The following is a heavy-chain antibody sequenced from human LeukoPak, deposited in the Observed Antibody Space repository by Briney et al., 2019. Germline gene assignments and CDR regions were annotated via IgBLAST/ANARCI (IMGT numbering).Heavy chain of an antibody. CDR3: ARADPSDAFDI. J-gene: IGHJ3*02. CDR1: GFTFSSYW. V-gene: IGHV3-7*01. Sequence: GGSLRLSCAASGFTFSSYWMSWVRQAPGKGLEWVANIKQDGSEKYYVDSVKGRFTISRDNAKNSLYLQMNSLRAEDTAVCYCARADPSDAFDIWGQGTMVTVSS. CDR2: IKQDGSEK.